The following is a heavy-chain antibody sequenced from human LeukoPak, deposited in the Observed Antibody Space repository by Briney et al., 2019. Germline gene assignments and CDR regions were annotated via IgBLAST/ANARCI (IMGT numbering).Heavy chain of an antibody. CDR3: ARRKTGYSSSWYGGYYFDY. V-gene: IGHV4-59*12. D-gene: IGHD6-13*01. CDR2: VYYSGST. Sequence: SETLSLTCTVSGGSISSYYWSWIRQPPGTGLGWIGYVYYSGSTNYNPSLKSRVTISVDASKNQFSLKLSSVTAADTAVYYCARRKTGYSSSWYGGYYFDYWGQGTLVTVSS. CDR1: GGSISSYY. J-gene: IGHJ4*02.